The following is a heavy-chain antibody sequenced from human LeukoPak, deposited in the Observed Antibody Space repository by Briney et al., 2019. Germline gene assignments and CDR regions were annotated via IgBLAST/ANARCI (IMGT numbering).Heavy chain of an antibody. V-gene: IGHV4-59*01. J-gene: IGHJ4*02. Sequence: SLSLTCTVSAGSMSSYYWGWIRQPTRTGMEWNGYTYYWESTNYNPSLKSRVTISVDTSKNQFSVELSPVTAADTAVYYCARGDYVWGSWDYWGQGTLVTVSS. CDR1: AGSMSSYY. CDR2: TYYWEST. D-gene: IGHD3-16*01. CDR3: ARGDYVWGSWDY.